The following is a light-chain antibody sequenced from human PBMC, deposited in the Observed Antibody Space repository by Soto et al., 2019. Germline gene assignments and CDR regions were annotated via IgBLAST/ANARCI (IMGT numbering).Light chain of an antibody. V-gene: IGKV1-9*01. CDR1: QGTSID. Sequence: DIQFTQSPSFLSSSVLERFTITCRASQGTSIDLAWFQQKPGRAPKLLIYGASTLQSRVPARFSGSGSGTDFTLTISSLEPEDFAVYYYQHRSNWPPAITFGQGTKVDIK. J-gene: IGKJ1*01. CDR2: GAS. CDR3: QHRSNWPPAIT.